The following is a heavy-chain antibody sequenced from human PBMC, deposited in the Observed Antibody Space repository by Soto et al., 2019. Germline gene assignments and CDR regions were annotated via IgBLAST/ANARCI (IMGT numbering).Heavy chain of an antibody. Sequence: TLSLTCTVSGGSIGRGGYYWSWIRQHPGKGLEWIGYIYYSGSTYYNPSLKSRVTISVDTSKNQFSLKLSSVTAADTAVYYCAREPDPYYYGSGSYRPIGWFDPWGQGTPVTVSS. J-gene: IGHJ5*02. CDR2: IYYSGST. CDR3: AREPDPYYYGSGSYRPIGWFDP. V-gene: IGHV4-31*03. CDR1: GGSIGRGGYY. D-gene: IGHD3-10*01.